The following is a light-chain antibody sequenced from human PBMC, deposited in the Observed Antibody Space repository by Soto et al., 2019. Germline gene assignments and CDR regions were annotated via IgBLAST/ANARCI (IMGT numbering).Light chain of an antibody. CDR2: EIS. CDR3: SSYAGSNNFRV. CDR1: SSDVGDNKY. J-gene: IGLJ2*01. V-gene: IGLV2-8*01. Sequence: QSALTQPPSASGSPGQSGTISCTGTSSDVGDNKYVSWYQQQPGKAPKLIIYEISERPSGVPDRFSGSKSGNTASLTVSGLRAEYEADYYCSSYAGSNNFRVFGGGTKVTVL.